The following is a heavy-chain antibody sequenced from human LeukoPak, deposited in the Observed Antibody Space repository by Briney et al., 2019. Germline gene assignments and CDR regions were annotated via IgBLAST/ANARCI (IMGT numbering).Heavy chain of an antibody. Sequence: SETLSLTCTVSGGSIGGSNSHWGWIRPPPGKGLEWIGSIFYSGSTYYNPYLKSRVTMSVDTSENQFSLKVTSVTAADTATYYCARRGITYSSSFFAYWGQGTLVTVSS. V-gene: IGHV4-39*01. J-gene: IGHJ4*02. CDR2: IFYSGST. CDR1: GGSIGGSNSH. CDR3: ARRGITYSSSFFAY. D-gene: IGHD2-2*01.